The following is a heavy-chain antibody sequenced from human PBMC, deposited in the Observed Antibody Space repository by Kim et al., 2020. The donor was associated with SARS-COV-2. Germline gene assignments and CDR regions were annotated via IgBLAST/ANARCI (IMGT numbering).Heavy chain of an antibody. J-gene: IGHJ6*02. V-gene: IGHV4-39*01. CDR3: VNTGGHGGFYGVDV. Sequence: SETLSLTCTVSGGYINSYTYFWVWIRQPTGNGLEWIGSVFYNGSTYYTPSIKLRVSVAVDTTKSQLFLKFTSATATDTAIYSCVNTGGHGGFYGVDVWG. CDR2: VFYNGST. D-gene: IGHD6-25*01. CDR1: GGYINSYTYF.